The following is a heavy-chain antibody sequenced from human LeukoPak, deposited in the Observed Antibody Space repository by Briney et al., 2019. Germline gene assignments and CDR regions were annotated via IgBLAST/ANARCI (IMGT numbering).Heavy chain of an antibody. V-gene: IGHV1-46*01. D-gene: IGHD6-13*01. J-gene: IGHJ6*02. Sequence: ASVKVSCKASGYTFTSYYMHWVRQAPGQGLEWMGIINPSGGSTSYAQKFQGRVTMTRDTSTSTVYMELSSLRSEDTAVYYCAREKIQTIKDIAAAGREGYYGMDAWGQGTTVTVSS. CDR3: AREKIQTIKDIAAAGREGYYGMDA. CDR1: GYTFTSYY. CDR2: INPSGGST.